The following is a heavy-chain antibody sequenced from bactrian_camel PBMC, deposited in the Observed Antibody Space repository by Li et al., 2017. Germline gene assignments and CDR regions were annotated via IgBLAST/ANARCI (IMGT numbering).Heavy chain of an antibody. V-gene: IGHV3-2*01. CDR3: SARGVPSDSLCSPDHWGSDVGY. CDR1: GYIRARNC. Sequence: VQLVESGGGSVQAGGSLRLSCAASGYIRARNCMLWFRRAPGGKCVGVASIYPSRGTTFYDDSVKGRFTISQDNAQNTLYLQMDNLKPEDTAVYYCSARGVPSDSLCSPDHWGSDVGYWGPGTQVTVS. J-gene: IGHJ4*01. D-gene: IGHD4*01. CDR2: IYPSRGTT.